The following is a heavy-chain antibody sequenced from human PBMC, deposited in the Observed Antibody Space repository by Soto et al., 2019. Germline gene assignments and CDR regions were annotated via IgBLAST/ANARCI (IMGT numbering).Heavy chain of an antibody. CDR2: IISDGSYT. D-gene: IGHD3-3*01. CDR1: GFTFRDYW. J-gene: IGHJ1*01. Sequence: GGSLRLSCSASGFTFRDYWMYWVRQAPGKGLVWVSRIISDGSYTFYADSVKGRFTISRDNAKNTLYLQMNSLRAEDTAVYYCARASSIYESGYNDFWGQGTLVTVSS. V-gene: IGHV3-74*01. CDR3: ARASSIYESGYNDF.